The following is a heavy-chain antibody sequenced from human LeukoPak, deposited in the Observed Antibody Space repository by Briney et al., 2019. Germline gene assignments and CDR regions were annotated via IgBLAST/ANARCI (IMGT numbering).Heavy chain of an antibody. CDR1: GGSISSYY. Sequence: SETLSLTCTVSGGSISSYYWSWIRQPAGKGLEWIGRIYTSGSTNYNPSLKSRVTMSVDTSKNQFSLKLSSVTAADTAVYYCARVRWEPQANPLDVWGQGTTVTVSS. J-gene: IGHJ6*02. CDR2: IYTSGST. V-gene: IGHV4-4*07. CDR3: ARVRWEPQANPLDV. D-gene: IGHD1-26*01.